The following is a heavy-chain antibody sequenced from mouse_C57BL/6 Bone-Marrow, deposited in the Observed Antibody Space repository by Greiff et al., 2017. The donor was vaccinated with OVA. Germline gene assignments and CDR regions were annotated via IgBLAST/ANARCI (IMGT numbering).Heavy chain of an antibody. CDR1: GFTFTDYY. V-gene: IGHV7-3*01. CDR2: IRNKANGYTT. Sequence: EVKLMESGGGLVQPGGSLSLSCAASGFTFTDYYMSWVRQPPGKALEWLGFIRNKANGYTTEYSASVKGRFTISRDNSQSILYLQMNALRAEDSATYYCAGGSSAWFAYWGQGTLVTVSA. J-gene: IGHJ3*01. D-gene: IGHD1-3*01. CDR3: AGGSSAWFAY.